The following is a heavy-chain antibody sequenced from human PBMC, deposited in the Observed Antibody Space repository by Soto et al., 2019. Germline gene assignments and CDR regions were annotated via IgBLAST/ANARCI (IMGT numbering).Heavy chain of an antibody. D-gene: IGHD2-8*01. Sequence: SETLSLTCTVSGDSISSYYWNWIRQPPGKGLEWIGFIHYSGSTNYNPSLKSRVTISVDSSKNQFSLKVNSVTAADAAIYYCARDRGLMSHFDYWGQGTLVTVSS. V-gene: IGHV4-59*01. CDR2: IHYSGST. CDR3: ARDRGLMSHFDY. CDR1: GDSISSYY. J-gene: IGHJ4*02.